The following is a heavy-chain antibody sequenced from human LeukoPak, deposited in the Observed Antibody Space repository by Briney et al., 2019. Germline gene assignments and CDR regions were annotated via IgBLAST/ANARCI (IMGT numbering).Heavy chain of an antibody. V-gene: IGHV5-51*01. J-gene: IGHJ5*02. CDR2: IYPGDSDT. CDR1: GYIFTSYW. D-gene: IGHD3-22*01. CDR3: ARVESYYYDSSGLFGP. Sequence: GESLKISCKGSGYIFTSYWIGWVRQMPGKGLEWMGIIYPGDSDTRYSPSFQGQVTISADKSISTAYLQWSSLKASDTAMYYCARVESYYYDSSGLFGPWGQGTLVTVSS.